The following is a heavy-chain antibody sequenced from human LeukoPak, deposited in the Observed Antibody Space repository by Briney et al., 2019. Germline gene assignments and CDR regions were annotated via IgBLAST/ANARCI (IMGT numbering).Heavy chain of an antibody. CDR3: ARDHSYYFGSQTSTLDV. CDR1: GASIGTGGFY. Sequence: PSETLSLTCTISGASIGTGGFYWTWIRQPPGEGLEWIGYIYYTGSVDYNASLKSRLTISLDTSENQFSLKLNSVTAADTAVYYCARDHSYYFGSQTSTLDVWGQGTAVTVSS. V-gene: IGHV4-31*03. CDR2: IYYTGSV. J-gene: IGHJ6*02. D-gene: IGHD3-10*01.